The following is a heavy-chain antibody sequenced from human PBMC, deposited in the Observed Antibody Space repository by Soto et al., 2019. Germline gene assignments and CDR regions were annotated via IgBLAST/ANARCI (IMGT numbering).Heavy chain of an antibody. CDR3: TVWGSGNDFGAA. J-gene: IGHJ4*02. D-gene: IGHD3-10*01. V-gene: IGHV3-72*01. CDR1: GFTFSDHY. CDR2: SKNKADSYTT. Sequence: EVQLVESGGGLVQPGGSLRLSCAASGFTFSDHYMDWVSQAPGKGLEWVGRSKNKADSYTTEYAASVKGRFTISRDGSKNSLFLQMNSLKTEDTAVYYCTVWGSGNDFGAAWGQGILVTVSS.